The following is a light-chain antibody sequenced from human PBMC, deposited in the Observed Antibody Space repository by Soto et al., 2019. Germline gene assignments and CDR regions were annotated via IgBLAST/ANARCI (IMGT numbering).Light chain of an antibody. CDR1: SSDVGGYNY. CDR3: CSHAGGDTYV. V-gene: IGLV2-14*01. CDR2: EVS. J-gene: IGLJ1*01. Sequence: QPALTQPASVSGSPGQSITISCTGTSSDVGGYNYVSWYQQHPGKAPKLMIYEVSNRPSGVSNRFSGSKSDNTASLTISGLQAGDEAEYHCCSHAGGDTYVFGTGTKVTVL.